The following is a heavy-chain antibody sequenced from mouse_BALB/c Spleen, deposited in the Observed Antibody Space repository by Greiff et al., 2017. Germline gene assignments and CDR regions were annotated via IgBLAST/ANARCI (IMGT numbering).Heavy chain of an antibody. CDR2: IYPSDSYT. J-gene: IGHJ2*01. D-gene: IGHD2-4*01. CDR1: GYTFTSYW. CDR3: TRQYDYEGYMDY. V-gene: IGHV1-69*02. Sequence: QVQLQQPGAELVRPGASVKLSCKASGYTFTSYWINWVKQRPGQGLEWIGNIYPSDSYTNYNQKFKDKATLTVDKSSSTAYMQLSSPTSEDSAVYYCTRQYDYEGYMDYWGQGTTLTVSS.